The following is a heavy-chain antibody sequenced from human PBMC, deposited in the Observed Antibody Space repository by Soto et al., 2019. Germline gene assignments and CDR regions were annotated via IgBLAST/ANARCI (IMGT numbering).Heavy chain of an antibody. CDR3: ARGNLRYFDWSMGYFDY. V-gene: IGHV1-46*01. CDR2: INPSGGST. J-gene: IGHJ4*02. D-gene: IGHD3-9*01. CDR1: GYTFTSYY. Sequence: GASVKVSCKASGYTFTSYYMHWVRQAPGQGLEWMGIINPSGGSTSYAQKFQGRVTMTRDTSTSTVYMELSSLRSEDTAVYYCARGNLRYFDWSMGYFDYWGQGTLVTVSS.